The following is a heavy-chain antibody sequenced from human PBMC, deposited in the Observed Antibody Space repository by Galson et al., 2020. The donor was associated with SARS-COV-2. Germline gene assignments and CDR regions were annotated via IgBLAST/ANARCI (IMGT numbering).Heavy chain of an antibody. Sequence: ASETLSLTCTVSGGSISSGGYYWSWIRQHPGKGLEWIGYIYYSGSTYYNPSLKSRVTISVDTSKNQFSLKLSSVTAADTAVYYCARAPVTHYYGSGSYYLWWFDPWGQGTLVTVSS. CDR3: ARAPVTHYYGSGSYYLWWFDP. CDR1: GGSISSGGYY. CDR2: IYYSGST. V-gene: IGHV4-31*03. D-gene: IGHD3-10*01. J-gene: IGHJ5*02.